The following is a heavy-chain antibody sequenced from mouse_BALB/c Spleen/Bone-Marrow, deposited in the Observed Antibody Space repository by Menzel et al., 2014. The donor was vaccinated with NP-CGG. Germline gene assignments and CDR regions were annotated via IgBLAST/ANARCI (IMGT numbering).Heavy chain of an antibody. CDR3: ARQYDYDGAWFAY. Sequence: EVQGMESGGGLAKPGGSLKLSCAASGFTFSSYAMSWVRQTPEKRLEWVATISSGGSYTYYPDSVKGRFTISRDNAKNTLYLQMSSLRSEDTAMYYCARQYDYDGAWFAYWGQGTLVTVSA. J-gene: IGHJ3*01. CDR2: ISSGGSYT. V-gene: IGHV5-9-3*01. CDR1: GFTFSSYA. D-gene: IGHD2-4*01.